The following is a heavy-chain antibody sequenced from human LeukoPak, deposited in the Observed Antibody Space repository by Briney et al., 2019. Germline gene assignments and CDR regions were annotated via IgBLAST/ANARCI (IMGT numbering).Heavy chain of an antibody. CDR2: ICAYNGNT. V-gene: IGHV1-18*01. CDR3: ARDEPYCSSTSCPPGPR. CDR1: GYTFTSYG. J-gene: IGHJ4*02. Sequence: ASVKVSCKASGYTFTSYGISWVRQAPGQGLEWIAGICAYNGNTNYAQKLQGRVTMTTDTSTSTAYMELRSLRSDDTAVYYCARDEPYCSSTSCPPGPRWGQGTLVTVSS. D-gene: IGHD2-2*01.